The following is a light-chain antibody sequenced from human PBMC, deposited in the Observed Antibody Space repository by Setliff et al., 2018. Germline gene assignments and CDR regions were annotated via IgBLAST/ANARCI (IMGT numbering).Light chain of an antibody. Sequence: QSALTQPRSVSGSPGQSVTVSCAGTSTDVGGYDLVSWYQQHPGKVPKALIYDVNKRPSGVPSRFSGSKSGNTASLTISGLQAEDEADYYCCSYVGGYDFDNYVFGTGTKVTVL. CDR2: DVN. CDR1: STDVGGYDL. CDR3: CSYVGGYDFDNYV. J-gene: IGLJ1*01. V-gene: IGLV2-11*01.